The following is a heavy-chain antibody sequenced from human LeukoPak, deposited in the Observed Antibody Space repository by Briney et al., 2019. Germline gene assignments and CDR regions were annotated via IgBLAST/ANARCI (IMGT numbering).Heavy chain of an antibody. J-gene: IGHJ6*02. Sequence: PGGSLRLSCAASGFTVSSNYMSWVRQAPGKGLEWVSVIYSGGSTYYADSVKGRFTISRDNSKNTLYLQMNSLRAEDTAVYYCAREDIVVVPAAIPNYYYYGMDVWGQGTTVTVSS. D-gene: IGHD2-2*02. CDR2: IYSGGST. CDR3: AREDIVVVPAAIPNYYYYGMDV. V-gene: IGHV3-66*01. CDR1: GFTVSSNY.